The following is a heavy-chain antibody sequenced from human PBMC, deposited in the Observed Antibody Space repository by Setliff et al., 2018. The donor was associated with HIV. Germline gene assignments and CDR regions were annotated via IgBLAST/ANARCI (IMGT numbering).Heavy chain of an antibody. CDR3: ARGANSGWPFDS. CDR1: GGTLSKYA. V-gene: IGHV1-69*05. J-gene: IGHJ4*02. CDR2: IIPIFGTA. Sequence: SVKVSCKASGGTLSKYAINWVRQAPGQGLEWMGGIIPIFGTATYAQKFQGRVTITTDESTSTAYMELSSLRSEDTAVYFCARGANSGWPFDSWGQGTLVTVSS. D-gene: IGHD6-19*01.